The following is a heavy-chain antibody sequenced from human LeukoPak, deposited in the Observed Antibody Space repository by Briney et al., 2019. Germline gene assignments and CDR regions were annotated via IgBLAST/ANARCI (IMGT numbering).Heavy chain of an antibody. CDR2: INTNTGNP. CDR3: ARVRDGYNYKGIYYYYYYYMDV. J-gene: IGHJ6*03. D-gene: IGHD5-24*01. V-gene: IGHV7-4-1*02. CDR1: GYTFTSYD. Sequence: ASVKVSCKASGYTFTSYDINWVRQATGQGLEWMGWINTNTGNPTYAQGFTGRFVFSLDTSVSTAYLQISSLKAEDTAVYYCARVRDGYNYKGIYYYYYYYMDVWGKGTTVTVSS.